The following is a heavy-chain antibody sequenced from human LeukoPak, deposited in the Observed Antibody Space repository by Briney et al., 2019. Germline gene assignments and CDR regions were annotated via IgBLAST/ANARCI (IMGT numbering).Heavy chain of an antibody. D-gene: IGHD6-19*01. J-gene: IGHJ4*02. Sequence: PGGSLRLPCAASGFTLSNYNMNWVRQAPGKGLEWVSYISSSSSTIYYADSVEGRFTISRDNAKNSLYLQMNSLRDEDTAVYYCARDLAVAGSFGYWGQGTLVTVSS. CDR3: ARDLAVAGSFGY. CDR1: GFTLSNYN. CDR2: ISSSSSTI. V-gene: IGHV3-48*02.